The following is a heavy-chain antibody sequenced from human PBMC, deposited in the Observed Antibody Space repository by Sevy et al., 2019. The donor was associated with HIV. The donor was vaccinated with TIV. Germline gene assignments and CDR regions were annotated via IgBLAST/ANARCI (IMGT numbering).Heavy chain of an antibody. D-gene: IGHD6-19*01. CDR3: AKGGKWLARDWFDP. Sequence: GGSLRLSCAASGFTFSSYGMHWVRQAPGKGLDWVTVISYDGSNKYYADSVKGRFTISRDNSKNTLYLQMNSLRVEDTAVYYCAKGGKWLARDWFDPWGQGTLVTVS. V-gene: IGHV3-30*18. J-gene: IGHJ5*02. CDR1: GFTFSSYG. CDR2: ISYDGSNK.